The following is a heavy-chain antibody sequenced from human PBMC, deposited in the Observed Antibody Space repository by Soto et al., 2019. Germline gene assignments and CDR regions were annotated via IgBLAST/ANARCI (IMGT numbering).Heavy chain of an antibody. CDR3: ASLRGGYCSGGSCYDYLRDY. D-gene: IGHD2-15*01. CDR2: IIPIFGTA. Sequence: QVQLVQSGAEVKKPGSSVKVSCKASGGTFSSYAISWVRQAPGQGLEWMGGIIPIFGTANYAQKFQGRVTITADESTSTAYMELSSLRSEDTAVYYCASLRGGYCSGGSCYDYLRDYRGQGTLVTVSS. V-gene: IGHV1-69*01. CDR1: GGTFSSYA. J-gene: IGHJ4*02.